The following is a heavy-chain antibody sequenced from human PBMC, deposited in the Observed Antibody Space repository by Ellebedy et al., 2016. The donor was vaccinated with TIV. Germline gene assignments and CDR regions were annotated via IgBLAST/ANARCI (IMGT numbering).Heavy chain of an antibody. CDR1: GGSISNSDYY. J-gene: IGHJ5*02. CDR3: ARNPALPRGRLDT. V-gene: IGHV4-39*07. Sequence: MPSETLSLTCTVSGGSISNSDYYWNCIRQPPGKGLEWIGSIYDIGSAYYNPSLKSRVTVSVDTSKNQFSLNLSSVTAADTAGYYCARNPALPRGRLDTWGQGTLVTVSS. D-gene: IGHD1-26*01. CDR2: IYDIGSA.